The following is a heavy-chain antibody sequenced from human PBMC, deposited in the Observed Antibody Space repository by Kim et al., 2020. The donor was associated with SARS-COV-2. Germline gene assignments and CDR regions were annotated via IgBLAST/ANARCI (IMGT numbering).Heavy chain of an antibody. D-gene: IGHD2-15*01. Sequence: GGSLRLSCAASGFTFSSYAMSWVRQAPGKGLEWVSAICGSGGSTYYAASVNGRFTTSGDTSKTTLYLLMNILTDEDAAVYCSTNHRGYY. CDR3: TNHRGYY. V-gene: IGHV3-23*01. CDR2: ICGSGGST. J-gene: IGHJ6*01. CDR1: GFTFSSYA.